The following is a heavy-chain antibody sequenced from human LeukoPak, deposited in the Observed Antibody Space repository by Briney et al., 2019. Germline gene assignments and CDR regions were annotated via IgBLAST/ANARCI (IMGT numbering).Heavy chain of an antibody. Sequence: PSETLSLTCTVSGGSISSYYWSWIRQPPGKGLEWIGYIYYSGSTNYNPSLKSRVTISVDTSKNQFSLKLSSVTAADTAVYYCARVEQDFCSSTSCYNHWFDPWGQGTLVTVSP. D-gene: IGHD2-2*02. J-gene: IGHJ5*02. CDR2: IYYSGST. V-gene: IGHV4-59*08. CDR1: GGSISSYY. CDR3: ARVEQDFCSSTSCYNHWFDP.